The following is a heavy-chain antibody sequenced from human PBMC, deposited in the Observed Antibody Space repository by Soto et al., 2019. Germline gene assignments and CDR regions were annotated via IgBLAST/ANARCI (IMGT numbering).Heavy chain of an antibody. J-gene: IGHJ3*02. CDR2: IYPGDSDT. CDR1: GYSFTSYW. CDR3: ARSGSYYDNLTGYSPDAFDI. Sequence: PGESLKISCKGSGYSFTSYWIGWVRQMPGKGLEWMGIIYPGDSDTRYSPSFQGQVTISADKSISTAYLQWSSLKASDTAMYYCARSGSYYDNLTGYSPDAFDIWSQGTMVTVSS. V-gene: IGHV5-51*01. D-gene: IGHD3-9*01.